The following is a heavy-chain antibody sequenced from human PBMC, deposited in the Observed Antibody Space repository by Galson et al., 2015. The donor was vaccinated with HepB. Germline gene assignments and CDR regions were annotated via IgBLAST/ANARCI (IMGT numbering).Heavy chain of an antibody. J-gene: IGHJ3*02. Sequence: SLRLSCAATGFRLSTYAMNWVRQAPGKGLEWVSGISASGGSTFYADSVKGRFTISRDNSKNTLYLQMNSLKIDDTAVYKCAKDLQWLVNALDIWGQGTVVTVSS. V-gene: IGHV3-23*01. CDR1: GFRLSTYA. D-gene: IGHD6-19*01. CDR2: ISASGGST. CDR3: AKDLQWLVNALDI.